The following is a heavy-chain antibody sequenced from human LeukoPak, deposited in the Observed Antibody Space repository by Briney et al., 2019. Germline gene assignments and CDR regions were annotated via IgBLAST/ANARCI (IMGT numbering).Heavy chain of an antibody. V-gene: IGHV4-34*01. Sequence: PSETLSLTCAVYGGSFSGYYWSWIRQPPGKGLEWIGEINRSGSTNYNPSLKSRVTISVDTSKNQFSLKLSSVTAADTAVYYCARGPYCSSTSCHHYYYYYGMDVWGQGTTVTVSS. CDR1: GGSFSGYY. CDR2: INRSGST. J-gene: IGHJ6*02. CDR3: ARGPYCSSTSCHHYYYYYGMDV. D-gene: IGHD2-2*01.